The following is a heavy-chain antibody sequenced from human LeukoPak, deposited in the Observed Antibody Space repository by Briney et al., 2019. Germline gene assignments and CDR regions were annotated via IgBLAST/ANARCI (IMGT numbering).Heavy chain of an antibody. CDR3: ARGSPVASGRYSIYSS. V-gene: IGHV3-53*01. J-gene: IGHJ5*02. CDR2: IYGDGTT. Sequence: GGSLRLSCAASGFTVRNYCMSWVRRAPGKGLEWVAVIYGDGTTYYADSVKGRFTISSDTLKNTLSLQMDSLRAADTAMYYCARGSPVASGRYSIYSSWGQGTLVTVSP. CDR1: GFTVRNYC. D-gene: IGHD3-10*01.